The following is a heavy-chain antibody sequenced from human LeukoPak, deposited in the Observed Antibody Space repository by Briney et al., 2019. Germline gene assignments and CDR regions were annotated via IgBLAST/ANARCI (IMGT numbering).Heavy chain of an antibody. Sequence: SETLSLTCTVSGGSISGYYWSWIRQPPGKGLEWIGEINHSGSTNYNPSLKSRVTISVDTSKNQFSLKLSSVTAADTAVYYCASAPPDIVVVPAAILYYYYMDVWGKGTTVTVSS. CDR2: INHSGST. CDR3: ASAPPDIVVVPAAILYYYYMDV. D-gene: IGHD2-2*01. V-gene: IGHV4-34*01. CDR1: GGSISGYY. J-gene: IGHJ6*03.